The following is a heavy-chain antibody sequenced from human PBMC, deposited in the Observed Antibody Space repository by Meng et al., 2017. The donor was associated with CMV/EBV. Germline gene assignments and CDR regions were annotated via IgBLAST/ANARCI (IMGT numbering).Heavy chain of an antibody. CDR3: ARGSAYSGSCVDY. Sequence: GESLKISCAASGCTFSSYAMHWVRQAPGKGLEGVAVISYDGSNKYYPDSVKGRFTISRDNSKNTLYLQMNSLRAEDTAVYYCARGSAYSGSCVDYWGQGTLVTVSS. J-gene: IGHJ4*02. V-gene: IGHV3-30*04. CDR2: ISYDGSNK. CDR1: GCTFSSYA. D-gene: IGHD1-26*01.